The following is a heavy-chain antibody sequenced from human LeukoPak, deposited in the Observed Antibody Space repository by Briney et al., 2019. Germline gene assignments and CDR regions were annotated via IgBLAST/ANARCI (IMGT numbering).Heavy chain of an antibody. CDR1: GFSFVNSA. CDR3: AKGGSLYFFDS. J-gene: IGHJ4*02. V-gene: IGHV3-23*01. Sequence: GGSLRLSCAASGFSFVNSAMSWVRQAPGTGLEWVSGIGASGVYTYYADSAKGRFTISRDNPKDMLYLQMDSLRAEDTAVYYCAKGGSLYFFDSWGQGTLVTVSS. D-gene: IGHD1-26*01. CDR2: IGASGVYT.